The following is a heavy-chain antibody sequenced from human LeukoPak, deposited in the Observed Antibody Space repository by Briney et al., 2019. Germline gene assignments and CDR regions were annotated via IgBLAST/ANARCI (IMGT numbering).Heavy chain of an antibody. J-gene: IGHJ3*02. CDR2: IYPGDYDT. Sequence: ESLKTSLRGSGYSFYTYWIAWVRPVPGKGLELSGIIYPGDYDTSYSPSFQGQVTISADKSISTAYLQWSSLKASDTAIYYCAGHDKNSGNAFDIWGQGTMVTVST. V-gene: IGHV5-51*01. D-gene: IGHD3-10*01. CDR1: GYSFYTYW. CDR3: AGHDKNSGNAFDI.